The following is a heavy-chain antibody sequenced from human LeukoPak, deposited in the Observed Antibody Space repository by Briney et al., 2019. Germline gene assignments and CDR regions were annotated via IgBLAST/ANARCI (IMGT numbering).Heavy chain of an antibody. CDR3: AKGSYYDSSGSFYFDY. J-gene: IGHJ4*02. Sequence: GGSLRLSCAASGFAFSDYYMSWIRQAPGKGLEWVSGISGSGDNTYYADSVKGRFTISRDNSKNTLYVQVNSLGTEDTAAYYCAKGSYYDSSGSFYFDYWGQGTLVTVSS. D-gene: IGHD3-22*01. CDR2: ISGSGDNT. CDR1: GFAFSDYY. V-gene: IGHV3-23*01.